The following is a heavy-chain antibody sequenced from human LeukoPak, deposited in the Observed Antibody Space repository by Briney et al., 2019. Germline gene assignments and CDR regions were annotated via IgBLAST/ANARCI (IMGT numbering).Heavy chain of an antibody. CDR3: ARDRWGGYFDY. CDR2: IYSGGST. D-gene: IGHD3-16*01. CDR1: GFTFSSYE. Sequence: PGGSLRLSCGASGFTFSSYEMNWVRQAPGKGLEWVSVIYSGGSTYYADSVKGRFTISRDNSKNTLYLQMNSLRAEDTAVYYCARDRWGGYFDYWGQGTLVTVSS. V-gene: IGHV3-53*01. J-gene: IGHJ4*02.